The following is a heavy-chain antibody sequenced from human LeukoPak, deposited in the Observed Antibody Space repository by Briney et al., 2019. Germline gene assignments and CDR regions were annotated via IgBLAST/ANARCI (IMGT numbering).Heavy chain of an antibody. V-gene: IGHV3-23*01. D-gene: IGHD3-10*01. Sequence: GGSLRLFCAASGFTFNNYVMTWVRQAPGKGLEWVSAISGSGGSTYYADSVKGRFTISRDNSKNTLYLQMNSLRAEDTAVYYCAKGTLYGSVPLDYWGQGTLVTVSS. CDR3: AKGTLYGSVPLDY. J-gene: IGHJ4*02. CDR2: ISGSGGST. CDR1: GFTFNNYV.